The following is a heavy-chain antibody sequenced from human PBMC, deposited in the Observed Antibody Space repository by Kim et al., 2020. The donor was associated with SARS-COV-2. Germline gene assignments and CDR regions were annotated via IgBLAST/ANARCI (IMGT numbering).Heavy chain of an antibody. Sequence: SETLSLTCTVSGGSISSSSYYWGWIRQPPGKGLEWIGSIYYSGSTYYNPSLKSRVTISVDTSKNQFSLKLSSVTAADTAVYYCARHPFYYYDSSGPINPWGQGTLVTVSS. D-gene: IGHD3-22*01. V-gene: IGHV4-39*01. J-gene: IGHJ5*02. CDR2: IYYSGST. CDR3: ARHPFYYYDSSGPINP. CDR1: GGSISSSSYY.